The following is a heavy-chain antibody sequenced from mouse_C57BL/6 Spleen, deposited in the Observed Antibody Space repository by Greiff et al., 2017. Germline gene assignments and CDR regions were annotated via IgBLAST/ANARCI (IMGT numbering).Heavy chain of an antibody. CDR1: GFSLTSYG. CDR2: IWSGGST. V-gene: IGHV2-2*01. D-gene: IGHD4-1*01. Sequence: VKLVESGPGLVQPSQSLSITCTVSGFSLTSYGVHWVRQSPGKGLEWLGVIWSGGSTDYNAAYISRLSISKDNSKSQVFFKMNSLQADDTAIYYCAETGTGAMDYWGQGTSVTVSS. CDR3: AETGTGAMDY. J-gene: IGHJ4*01.